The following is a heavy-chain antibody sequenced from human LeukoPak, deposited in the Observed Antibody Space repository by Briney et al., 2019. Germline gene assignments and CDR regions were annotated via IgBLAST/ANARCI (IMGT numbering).Heavy chain of an antibody. D-gene: IGHD3-3*01. CDR3: AREKRVTIFGVVIGPQKYNWFDP. CDR2: IIPIFGTA. J-gene: IGHJ5*02. Sequence: SVKVSCKASGGTFSSYAISWVRQAPGQGLEWMGGIIPIFGTANYAQKFQGRVTITADESTSTAYMELSSLRSEDTAVYYCAREKRVTIFGVVIGPQKYNWFDPWGQGTLVTVSS. CDR1: GGTFSSYA. V-gene: IGHV1-69*13.